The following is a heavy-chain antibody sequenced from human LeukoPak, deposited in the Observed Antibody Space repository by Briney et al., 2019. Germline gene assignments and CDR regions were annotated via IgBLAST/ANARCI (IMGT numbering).Heavy chain of an antibody. Sequence: GASVKVSCKASGYTFTDCYIHWVRQAPGQGLEWMGWIDPNSGDTHYAQKFEGRVAMTTDTSISTAYVELNSLRSDDTAMYYCAREGHCSRASCALDYWGQETRVTVSS. D-gene: IGHD2-2*01. CDR3: AREGHCSRASCALDY. V-gene: IGHV1-2*02. J-gene: IGHJ4*01. CDR1: GYTFTDCY. CDR2: IDPNSGDT.